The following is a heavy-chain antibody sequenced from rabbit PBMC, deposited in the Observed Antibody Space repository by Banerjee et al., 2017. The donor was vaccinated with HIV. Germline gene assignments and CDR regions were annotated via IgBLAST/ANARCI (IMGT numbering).Heavy chain of an antibody. V-gene: IGHV1S45*01. CDR2: IRAGSSGST. CDR1: GFSFSSSYY. Sequence: QEQLEESGGDLVKPEGSLTLTCTASGFSFSSSYYMCWVRQAPGKGLEWIACIRAGSSGSTYYASWAKGRFTISKTSSTTVTLQMTSLTAADTATYFCARGGAVAGDGYKLWGQGTLVTVS. CDR3: ARGGAVAGDGYKL. J-gene: IGHJ6*01. D-gene: IGHD6-1*01.